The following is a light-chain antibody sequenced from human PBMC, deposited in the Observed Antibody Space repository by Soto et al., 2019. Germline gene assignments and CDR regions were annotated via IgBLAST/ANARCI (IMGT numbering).Light chain of an antibody. Sequence: EIVLTQSPGTLSLSPGERATLSCRASQSIKNSFLAWYHEKGGRAPRLLXVGASSRSSGIPYRFSGSGSGTDFTLTISRLEPEDFAVYYCQKYGSSLLIFGGGTKV. CDR3: QKYGSSLLI. V-gene: IGKV3-20*01. J-gene: IGKJ4*01. CDR1: QSIKNSF. CDR2: GAS.